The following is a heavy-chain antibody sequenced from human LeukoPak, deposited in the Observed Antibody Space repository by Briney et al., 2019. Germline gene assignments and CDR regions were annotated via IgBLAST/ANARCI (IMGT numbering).Heavy chain of an antibody. V-gene: IGHV1-69*06. J-gene: IGHJ5*02. CDR1: GGTFSSYA. CDR3: ASSELGYSYGPGSNWFDP. Sequence: SVKVSCEASGGTFSSYAISWVRQAPGQGLEWMGGIIPIFGTANYAQKFQGRVTITADKSTSTAYMELSSLRSEDTAVYYCASSELGYSYGPGSNWFDPWGQGTLVTVSS. D-gene: IGHD5-18*01. CDR2: IIPIFGTA.